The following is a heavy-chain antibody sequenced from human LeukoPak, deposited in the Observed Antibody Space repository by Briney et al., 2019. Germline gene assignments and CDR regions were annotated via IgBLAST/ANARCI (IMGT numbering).Heavy chain of an antibody. Sequence: GGSLRLSCTASGFTFSNFVMSWVRQAPGKGLEWVSVIYSGGTTYYADSVKGRFTISRDNSKNTLYLQMNSLRAEDTAMYYCARDGYGNNYMDVWGKGTTVTVSS. J-gene: IGHJ6*03. CDR1: GFTFSNFV. CDR3: ARDGYGNNYMDV. V-gene: IGHV3-53*01. CDR2: IYSGGTT. D-gene: IGHD1/OR15-1a*01.